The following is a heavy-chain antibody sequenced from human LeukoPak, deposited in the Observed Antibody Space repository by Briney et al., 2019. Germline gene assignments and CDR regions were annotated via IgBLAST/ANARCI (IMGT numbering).Heavy chain of an antibody. CDR1: GYTFSSHG. V-gene: IGHV3-23*01. CDR2: ISGSGGAT. Sequence: GGSLRLSCAASGYTFSSHGIHWVRQAPGKGLEWVSAISGSGGATYYADSVKGRFTISRDNSKNTLYLQMNSLRAEDTALYYCAKAPSGGYSYGYAGYWGQGTLVTVSS. D-gene: IGHD5-18*01. J-gene: IGHJ4*02. CDR3: AKAPSGGYSYGYAGY.